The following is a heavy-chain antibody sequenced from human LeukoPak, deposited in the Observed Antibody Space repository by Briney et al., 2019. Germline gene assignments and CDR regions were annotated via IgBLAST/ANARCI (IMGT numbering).Heavy chain of an antibody. CDR1: GFTFSSYS. V-gene: IGHV3-48*01. J-gene: IGHJ6*04. Sequence: GGSLRLSCAASGFTFSSYSMNWVRQAPGKGLEWVSYISSSSSTIYYADSVKGRFTISRDNAKNSLYLQMNSLRAEDTAVYYCAREDSDIVLSTMDVWGKGTTVTVSS. CDR2: ISSSSSTI. D-gene: IGHD2-8*01. CDR3: AREDSDIVLSTMDV.